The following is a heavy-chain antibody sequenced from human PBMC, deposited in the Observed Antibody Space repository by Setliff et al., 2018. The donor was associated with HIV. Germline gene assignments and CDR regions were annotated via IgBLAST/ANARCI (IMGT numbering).Heavy chain of an antibody. D-gene: IGHD3-10*01. CDR1: GGTFNIFS. J-gene: IGHJ4*02. CDR3: ARTEAYNNYEDY. CDR2: IIPVFGPP. Sequence: SVKVSCKPTGGTFNIFSITWVRQAPGQGLEWMGGIIPVFGPPNYAKKFQFRLTITADESTNTAYMELSSLKSEDTAVYYCARTEAYNNYEDYWGQGTQVTVSS. V-gene: IGHV1-69*13.